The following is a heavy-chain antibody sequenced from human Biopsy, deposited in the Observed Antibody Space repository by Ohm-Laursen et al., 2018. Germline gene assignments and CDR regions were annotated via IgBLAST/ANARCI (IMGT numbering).Heavy chain of an antibody. D-gene: IGHD4-11*01. Sequence: SLRLSRAASGFTFTSYAMHWVRQAPGKGLESVAVISYDGSGEYYADSLQGRFIISRDNPKNTVDLQMNSLRAEDTAVYFCARDGKRWDYSTYFSWHFDLWGRGTLVTVSS. CDR1: GFTFTSYA. V-gene: IGHV3-30*03. CDR2: ISYDGSGE. CDR3: ARDGKRWDYSTYFSWHFDL. J-gene: IGHJ2*01.